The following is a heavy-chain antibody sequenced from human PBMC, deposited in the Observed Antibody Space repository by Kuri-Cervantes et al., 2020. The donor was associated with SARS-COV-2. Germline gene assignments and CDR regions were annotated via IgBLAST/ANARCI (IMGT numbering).Heavy chain of an antibody. Sequence: ASVKVSYKASGYTFTSYGISWVRQAPGQGLEWMGWISAYNGNTNYAQKLQGRVTMTTDTSTSTAYMELRSLRSEDTAVYYCARGTYSGSYVDAFDIWGQGTMVTVSS. CDR2: ISAYNGNT. CDR1: GYTFTSYG. V-gene: IGHV1-18*01. D-gene: IGHD1-26*01. CDR3: ARGTYSGSYVDAFDI. J-gene: IGHJ3*02.